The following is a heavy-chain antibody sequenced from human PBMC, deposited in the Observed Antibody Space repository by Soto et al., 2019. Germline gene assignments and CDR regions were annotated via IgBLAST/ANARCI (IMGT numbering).Heavy chain of an antibody. D-gene: IGHD6-19*01. CDR3: AREKSSIGFFDY. CDR1: GFTFSSYS. Sequence: GGSLRLSCATSGFTFSSYSMSWVRQAPGTGLEWVSAINGGGERTYYPDSVKGRFTISRDNSKNSLYLQMNSLRAEDTAVYYCAREKSSIGFFDYWDQGTQVTVSS. CDR2: INGGGERT. J-gene: IGHJ4*02. V-gene: IGHV3-23*01.